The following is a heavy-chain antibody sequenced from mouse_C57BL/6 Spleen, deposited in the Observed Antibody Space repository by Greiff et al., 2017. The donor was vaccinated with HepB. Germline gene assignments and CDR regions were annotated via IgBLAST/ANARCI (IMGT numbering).Heavy chain of an antibody. J-gene: IGHJ2*01. CDR3: ARDDGYLDY. CDR2: INPYNGGT. V-gene: IGHV1-19*01. CDR1: GYTFTDYY. Sequence: EVQRVESGPVLVKPGASVKMSCKASGYTFTDYYMNWVKQSHGKSLEWIGVINPYNGGTSYNQKFKGKATLTVDKSSSTAYMELNSLTSEDSAVYYCARDDGYLDYWGQGTTLTVSS. D-gene: IGHD2-3*01.